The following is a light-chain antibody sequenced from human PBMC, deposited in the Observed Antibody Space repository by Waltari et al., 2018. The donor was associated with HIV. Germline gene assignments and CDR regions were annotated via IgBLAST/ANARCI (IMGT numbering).Light chain of an antibody. CDR3: SSYAGSSMSYA. Sequence: QSALTQPPSASGSPGQSVSISCTGASSDVGAFKYVSWYQQHTGKAPKLLIYDVTKRPSGVPDRFSGSKSGNTASLTVSGLQAEDEAHYYCSSYAGSSMSYAFGTGTKVTVL. J-gene: IGLJ1*01. CDR2: DVT. CDR1: SSDVGAFKY. V-gene: IGLV2-8*01.